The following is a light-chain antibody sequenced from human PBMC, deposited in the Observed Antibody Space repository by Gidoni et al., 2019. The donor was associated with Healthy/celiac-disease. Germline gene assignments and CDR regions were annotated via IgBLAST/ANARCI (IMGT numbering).Light chain of an antibody. J-gene: IGLJ3*02. CDR2: EGS. CDR1: SSDVGSYNL. CDR3: CSYAVSANWV. Sequence: PASVSGSPAQSITISCTGTSSDVGSYNLVSWYQQHPGEAPKLMIYEGSTRPAGVSNRFSGSKSGNTASLTISGLQAEDEADYYCCSYAVSANWVFGGGTKLTVL. V-gene: IGLV2-23*01.